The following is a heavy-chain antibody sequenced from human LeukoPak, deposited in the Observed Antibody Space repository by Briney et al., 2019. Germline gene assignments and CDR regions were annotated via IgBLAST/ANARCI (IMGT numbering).Heavy chain of an antibody. V-gene: IGHV1-69*04. CDR3: ARVHVGTTGSTFDY. CDR2: IIPILGIA. CDR1: GYSFTSYY. Sequence: GASVKVSCKASGYSFTSYYIHWVRQAPGQGLEWMGRIIPILGIANYAQKFQGRVTITADKSTSTAYMELSSLRSEDTAVYYCARVHVGTTGSTFDYWGQGTLVTVSS. J-gene: IGHJ4*02. D-gene: IGHD1-26*01.